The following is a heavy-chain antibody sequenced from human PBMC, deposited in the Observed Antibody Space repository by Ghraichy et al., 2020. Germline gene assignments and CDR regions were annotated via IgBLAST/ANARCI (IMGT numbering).Heavy chain of an antibody. CDR2: ISSSGSTI. Sequence: GGSLRLSCAASGFTFSSYEMNWVRQAPGKGLEWVSYISSSGSTIYYADSVKGRFTIFRDNAKNSLYLQMNSLRAEDTAVYYCAREADPALIDYWGQGTLVTVSS. V-gene: IGHV3-48*03. CDR1: GFTFSSYE. J-gene: IGHJ4*02. CDR3: AREADPALIDY.